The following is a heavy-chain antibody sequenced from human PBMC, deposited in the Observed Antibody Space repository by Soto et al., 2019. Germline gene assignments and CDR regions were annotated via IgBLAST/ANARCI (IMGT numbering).Heavy chain of an antibody. CDR2: IIPIFGTA. V-gene: IGHV1-69*01. J-gene: IGHJ5*02. CDR3: ARATMVRGVIIRPPLWFDP. D-gene: IGHD3-10*01. CDR1: GGTFSSYA. Sequence: QEQLVQSGAEVKKPGSSVKVSCKASGGTFSSYAISWVRQAPGQGLEWMGGIIPIFGTANYAQKFQGSVTITADESTSTAYMELSSLGAEDTAVYYWARATMVRGVIIRPPLWFDPWGQGTLVTVSS.